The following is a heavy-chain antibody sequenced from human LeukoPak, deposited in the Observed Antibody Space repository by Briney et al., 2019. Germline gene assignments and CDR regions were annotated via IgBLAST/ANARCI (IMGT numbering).Heavy chain of an antibody. CDR3: ASGNYDILGDAFDI. Sequence: PGGYLILFCAAPGFTLRRLRINWVRQDLGTVLEWVSSISSSSSYIYYADSVKGRFTISRDNANNSLYLQMNSLRAEDTALYYCASGNYDILGDAFDIWGQGTMVTVSS. D-gene: IGHD3-9*01. CDR1: GFTLRRLR. V-gene: IGHV3-21*01. J-gene: IGHJ3*02. CDR2: ISSSSSYI.